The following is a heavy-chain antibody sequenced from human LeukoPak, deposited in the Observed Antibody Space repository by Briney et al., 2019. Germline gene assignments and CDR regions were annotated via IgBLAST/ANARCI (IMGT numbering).Heavy chain of an antibody. CDR1: GFTFSSYG. V-gene: IGHV3-33*01. D-gene: IGHD3-9*01. Sequence: GGSLRLSCAASGFTFSSYGMHWVRQAPGKGLEWVAVIWYDGSNKYYADSVKGRFTISRDNSKKSLYLQMNALRYEDTAIYYCARDHDWAFDLWGQGTLVTVSS. CDR2: IWYDGSNK. CDR3: ARDHDWAFDL. J-gene: IGHJ4*02.